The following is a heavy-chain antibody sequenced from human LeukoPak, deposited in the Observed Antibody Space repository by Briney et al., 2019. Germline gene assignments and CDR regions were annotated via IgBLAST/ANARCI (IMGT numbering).Heavy chain of an antibody. CDR3: ARSPFYYCMDV. V-gene: IGHV4-59*01. CDR2: ILYSGST. J-gene: IGHJ6*03. Sequence: PSETLSLTCTASGGSMSNYYWSWIRQPPGRGLEWIAYILYSGSTNYNPSLKSRVTISIDTSKNQFSLKLSSVTAADTAVYCCARSPFYYCMDVWGKGTTVTVSS. CDR1: GGSMSNYY.